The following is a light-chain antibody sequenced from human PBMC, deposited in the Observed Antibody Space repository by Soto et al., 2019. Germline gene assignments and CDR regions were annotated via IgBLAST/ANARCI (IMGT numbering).Light chain of an antibody. CDR3: GSWDSSLSAYX. CDR2: DDN. Sequence: QSVLTQPPSVSAAPGQKVTISCSGSISNIGGNSVSWYQQLPGTAPKLLIYDDNKRPSGIPDRFSGSKSGTSATLGITGFQTGDEADYYCGSWDSSLSAYXFGTGTKVTV. CDR1: ISNIGGNS. J-gene: IGLJ1*01. V-gene: IGLV1-51*01.